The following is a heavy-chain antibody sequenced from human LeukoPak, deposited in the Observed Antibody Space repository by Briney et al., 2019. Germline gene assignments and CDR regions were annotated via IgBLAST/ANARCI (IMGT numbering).Heavy chain of an antibody. D-gene: IGHD3-22*01. Sequence: GGSLRLSCSASGFTVSSNYMSWVRHAPGKGLEWVSVIYSGDSTYYADSVKGRFTISRDNSKNTLYLQMNSLRAEDTAVYYCARVRLDSSGYPDAFDIWGQGTMVTVSS. V-gene: IGHV3-53*01. J-gene: IGHJ3*02. CDR2: IYSGDST. CDR1: GFTVSSNY. CDR3: ARVRLDSSGYPDAFDI.